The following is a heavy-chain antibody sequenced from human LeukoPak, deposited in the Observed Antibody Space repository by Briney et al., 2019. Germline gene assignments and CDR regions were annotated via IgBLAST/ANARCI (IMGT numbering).Heavy chain of an antibody. CDR2: IYSGSST. CDR1: GFTVSSNY. CDR3: ARDERYYYDSSGYQCGMDV. V-gene: IGHV3-66*01. Sequence: GGSLRLSCAASGFTVSSNYMSWVRQPPGKGLEWVSVIYSGSSTYYADSVKGRFTSSRDNSKDTLYLQMNSLRAEDTAVYYCARDERYYYDSSGYQCGMDVWGQGTTVTVSS. J-gene: IGHJ6*02. D-gene: IGHD3-22*01.